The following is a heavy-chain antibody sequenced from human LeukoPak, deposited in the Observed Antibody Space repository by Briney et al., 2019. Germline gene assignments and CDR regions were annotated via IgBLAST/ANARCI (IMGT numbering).Heavy chain of an antibody. D-gene: IGHD5-18*01. CDR2: IYYSGST. Sequence: PSETLSLTCTVSGGSISSYYWSWIRQPPEKGLEWIGYIYYSGSTNYNPSLKSRITISVDTSKNQFSLKLSSVTAADTAVYYCARGGYSYGLYGMDVWGQGTTVTVSS. J-gene: IGHJ6*02. V-gene: IGHV4-59*01. CDR3: ARGGYSYGLYGMDV. CDR1: GGSISSYY.